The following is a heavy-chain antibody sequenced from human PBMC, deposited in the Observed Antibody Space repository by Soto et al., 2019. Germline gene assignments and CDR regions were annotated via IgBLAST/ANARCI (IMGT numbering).Heavy chain of an antibody. J-gene: IGHJ4*02. CDR1: GGAISGSY. CDR2: VSYPGRT. Sequence: QVQLQESGPGLVNPSETLALTCSVAGGAISGSYRSWIRQSPAKGVEWLGYVSYPGRTNYSPSLRSRVSISVDTSKNEFSLRLSSVTAADTAVYFCARSVAVPGAHIDYWGQGTQVTVSS. V-gene: IGHV4-59*01. CDR3: ARSVAVPGAHIDY. D-gene: IGHD6-19*01.